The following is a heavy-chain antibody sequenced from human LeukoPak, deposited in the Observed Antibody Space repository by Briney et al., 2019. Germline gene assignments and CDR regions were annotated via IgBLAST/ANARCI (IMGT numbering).Heavy chain of an antibody. CDR3: ARDLRNSSSP. D-gene: IGHD6-13*01. Sequence: SVKVSSKASGGTFSSYAISWVRQAPGQGLEWMGRIIPIFGTANYAQEFQGRVTITTDESTSTAYMELSSLRSEDTAVYYCARDLRNSSSPWGQGTLVTVSS. CDR2: IIPIFGTA. CDR1: GGTFSSYA. J-gene: IGHJ5*02. V-gene: IGHV1-69*05.